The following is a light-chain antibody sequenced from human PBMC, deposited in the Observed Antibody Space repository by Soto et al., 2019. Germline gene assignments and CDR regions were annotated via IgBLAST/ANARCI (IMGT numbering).Light chain of an antibody. CDR1: SSNIGAGYD. CDR3: QSYDRSLSDHV. CDR2: GNS. V-gene: IGLV1-40*01. Sequence: SLLAQPPSMSWAPGQRGTISCTWGSSNIGAGYDVHWYRQLPGTAPKLLIYGNSNRPSGVPDRFSGSKSGTSASLAITGLQAEDEADYYCQSYDRSLSDHVFGTGTKVTVL. J-gene: IGLJ1*01.